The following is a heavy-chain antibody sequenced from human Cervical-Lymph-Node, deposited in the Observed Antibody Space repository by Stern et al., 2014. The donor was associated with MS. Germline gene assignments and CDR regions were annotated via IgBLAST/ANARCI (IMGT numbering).Heavy chain of an antibody. CDR3: ARSYSSSWTPYYGMDV. V-gene: IGHV1-3*01. D-gene: IGHD6-13*01. J-gene: IGHJ6*02. Sequence: QMQLVQSGAEVKKPGASVKASCKASGYTFTSYAMHWVRQATGQRLEWMGWITAGNGNTKYSQKFQGRVTITRDTAASTAYMELSSLRSEDTAVYYCARSYSSSWTPYYGMDVWGQGTTVTVSS. CDR2: ITAGNGNT. CDR1: GYTFTSYA.